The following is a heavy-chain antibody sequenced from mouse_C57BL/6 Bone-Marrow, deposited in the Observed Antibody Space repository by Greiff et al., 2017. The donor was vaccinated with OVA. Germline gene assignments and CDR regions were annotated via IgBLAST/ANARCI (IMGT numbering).Heavy chain of an antibody. CDR3: AREGFYYGSSYSWFAY. J-gene: IGHJ3*01. CDR2: IYPRDGST. V-gene: IGHV1-85*01. Sequence: VQLQQSGPELVKPGASVKLSCKASGYTFTSYDINWVKQRPGQGLEWIGWIYPRDGSTKYNEKFKGKATLTVDTSSSTAYMELHSLTSEDSAVYFCAREGFYYGSSYSWFAYWGQGTLVTVSA. D-gene: IGHD1-1*01. CDR1: GYTFTSYD.